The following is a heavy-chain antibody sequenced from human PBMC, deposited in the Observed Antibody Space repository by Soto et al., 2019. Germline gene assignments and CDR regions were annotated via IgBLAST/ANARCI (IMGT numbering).Heavy chain of an antibody. D-gene: IGHD3-3*01. V-gene: IGHV4-34*01. CDR3: ARGHTYYDFWSGPTPGRDAFDI. J-gene: IGHJ3*02. CDR1: GGSFSGYY. CDR2: INHSGST. Sequence: SETLSLTCAVYGGSFSGYYWSWIRQPPGKGLEWIGEINHSGSTNYNPSLKSRVTISVDTSKSQFSLKLSSVTAADTAVYYCARGHTYYDFWSGPTPGRDAFDIWGQGTMVTVSS.